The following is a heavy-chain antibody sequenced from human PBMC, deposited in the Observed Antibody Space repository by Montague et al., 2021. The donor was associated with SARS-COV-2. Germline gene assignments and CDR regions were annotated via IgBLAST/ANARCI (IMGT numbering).Heavy chain of an antibody. CDR2: INHRGST. CDR1: DGSFSDYS. Sequence: SETLSLTCAVYDGSFSDYSWTWIRQPPGKGLEWIGEINHRGSTNYNPSLKSRVTRSVGTSKNQYSLKMTSVTAADTAVYYSAGGRQHINMVVVVVTGGEYYFDFWGQGTLVAVSS. D-gene: IGHD3-22*01. V-gene: IGHV4-34*01. J-gene: IGHJ4*02. CDR3: AGGRQHINMVVVVVTGGEYYFDF.